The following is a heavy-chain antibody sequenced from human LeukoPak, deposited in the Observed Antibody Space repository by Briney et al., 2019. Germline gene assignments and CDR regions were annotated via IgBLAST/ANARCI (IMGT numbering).Heavy chain of an antibody. CDR3: ARDRPIGYNYGYPFDN. J-gene: IGHJ4*02. CDR2: ISSSGSTI. D-gene: IGHD5-18*01. CDR1: GFTIGDYY. Sequence: PGGSLTLSCPASGFTIGDYYMSWIRQDPGLWLDWVSYISSSGSTIYYADSVKGRFTISRDNAKNSLYLQMNNLRVEDTAVYYCARDRPIGYNYGYPFDNWGQGTLVTVSS. V-gene: IGHV3-11*04.